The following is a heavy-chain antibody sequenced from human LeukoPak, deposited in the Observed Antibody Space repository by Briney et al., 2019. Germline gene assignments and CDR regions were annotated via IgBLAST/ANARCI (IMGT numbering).Heavy chain of an antibody. CDR2: IYYSGST. V-gene: IGHV4-59*01. CDR3: ARGPYVAGL. D-gene: IGHD6-19*01. Sequence: SXTCTVSGGSISRYYWSWIRQPPGKGLEWIGYIYYSGSTNYNPCLKSRVTISVDTSKNQFSLKLSSVTAADTAVYYCARGPYVAGLWGQGTLATVSS. CDR1: GGSISRYY. J-gene: IGHJ4*02.